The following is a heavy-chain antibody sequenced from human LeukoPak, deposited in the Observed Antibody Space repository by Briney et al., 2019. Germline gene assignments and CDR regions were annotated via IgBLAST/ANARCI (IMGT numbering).Heavy chain of an antibody. CDR1: GGSISTSNYY. V-gene: IGHV4-39*07. CDR3: ARATLGPGDV. CDR2: IFYS. J-gene: IGHJ6*04. Sequence: SETLSLTCTVSGGSISTSNYYWGWIRQPPGKGLEWIGNIFYSPSLRSRVTISVDTSKNQFSLKLSSVTAADTAVYYCARATLGPGDVWGKGTTVTVSS.